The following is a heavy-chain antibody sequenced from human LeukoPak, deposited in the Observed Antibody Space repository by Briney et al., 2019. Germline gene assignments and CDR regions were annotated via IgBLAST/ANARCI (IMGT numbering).Heavy chain of an antibody. CDR2: ISGSAHKI. CDR3: ARDLSAAFDF. Sequence: GGSLRLSCVASGITFSNYAVSWVRQAPEKGLDWVSVISGSAHKIRYADSVKGRFSISRDNSKNTLFLDMSDLRVEDTAVYYCARDLSAAFDFWGQGVLVTVSS. D-gene: IGHD6-19*01. J-gene: IGHJ4*02. CDR1: GITFSNYA. V-gene: IGHV3-23*01.